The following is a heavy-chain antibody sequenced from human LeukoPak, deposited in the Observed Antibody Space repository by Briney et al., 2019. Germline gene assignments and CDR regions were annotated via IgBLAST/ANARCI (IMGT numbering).Heavy chain of an antibody. J-gene: IGHJ4*02. CDR3: ATDCSSTSCYSRAVLGY. V-gene: IGHV1-18*01. CDR2: INAYNGNT. CDR1: GYTFTSYG. Sequence: ASVTVSFMGSGYTFTSYGIRWVRPAPGQGLEWMGWINAYNGNTNYAHKLQDRVTMTTDTSTSIAYMELRSLRSDDTAVYYCATDCSSTSCYSRAVLGYWGQGTLVTVSS. D-gene: IGHD2-2*01.